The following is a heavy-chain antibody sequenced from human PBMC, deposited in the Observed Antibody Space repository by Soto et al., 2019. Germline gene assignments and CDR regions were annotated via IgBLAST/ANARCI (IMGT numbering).Heavy chain of an antibody. J-gene: IGHJ4*02. CDR1: TSYW. Sequence: TSYWIGWVRQMPGKGLEWMGIIYPGDSDTRYSPSFQGQVTISADKSISTAYLQWSSPKASDTAMYYCARHSAYTAVAGTFDYWGQGTLVTVSS. V-gene: IGHV5-51*01. D-gene: IGHD6-19*01. CDR3: ARHSAYTAVAGTFDY. CDR2: IYPGDSDT.